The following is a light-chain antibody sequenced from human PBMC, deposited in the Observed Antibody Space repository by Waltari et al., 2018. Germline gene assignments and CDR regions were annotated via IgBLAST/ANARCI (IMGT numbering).Light chain of an antibody. V-gene: IGKV3-11*01. CDR1: QSVSGS. CDR2: DSS. CDR3: QHRTNWVPGMYT. Sequence: EIVLTQSPATLSLSPGESATLSCRASQSVSGSLAWYQQKPGQPPRLLIYDSSHRATGIPARFSGSGSGTDFTLTISSLTPEDFAVYFCQHRTNWVPGMYTFGQGTKLEIK. J-gene: IGKJ2*01.